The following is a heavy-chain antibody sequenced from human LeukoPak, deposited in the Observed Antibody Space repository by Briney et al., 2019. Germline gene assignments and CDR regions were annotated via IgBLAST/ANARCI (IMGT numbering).Heavy chain of an antibody. V-gene: IGHV1-46*01. J-gene: IGHJ4*02. CDR2: INPSGGST. CDR3: ARDQVGDY. Sequence: ASVKVSCKASGYSFTNYYIHWLRQAPGQGLEWMGIINPSGGSTNYAQKFQGRVTMTRDTSTSTLYMELSSVRSEDTAVYYCARDQVGDYWGQVTLVTVSS. CDR1: GYSFTNYY.